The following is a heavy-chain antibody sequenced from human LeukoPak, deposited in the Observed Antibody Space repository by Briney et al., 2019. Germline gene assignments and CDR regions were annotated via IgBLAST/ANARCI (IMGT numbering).Heavy chain of an antibody. J-gene: IGHJ4*02. V-gene: IGHV3-30*02. CDR2: IRYDGSNK. Sequence: PGGSLRLSCAASGFTFSSYGMHWVRQAPGKGLEWVAFIRYDGSNKYYADSVTGRFTISRDNSKNTLYLQMNSLRAEDTAVYYCAKGNGYNRGGYYFDYWGQGTLVTVSS. D-gene: IGHD5-24*01. CDR3: AKGNGYNRGGYYFDY. CDR1: GFTFSSYG.